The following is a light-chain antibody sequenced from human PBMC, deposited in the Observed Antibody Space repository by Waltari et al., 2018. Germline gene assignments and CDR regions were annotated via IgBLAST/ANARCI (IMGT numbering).Light chain of an antibody. CDR2: EVN. V-gene: IGLV2-8*01. CDR1: SSDVGGHTY. Sequence: QSALTQPPSASGSPGQSVTISCTGVSSDVGGHTYVSWYQQHPGKAPKVMIDEVNNRPSGVPDRFSGSKSGNTASLTVSGLQAEDEASYYCSSYVDSNNILFGGGTKLTVL. CDR3: SSYVDSNNIL. J-gene: IGLJ2*01.